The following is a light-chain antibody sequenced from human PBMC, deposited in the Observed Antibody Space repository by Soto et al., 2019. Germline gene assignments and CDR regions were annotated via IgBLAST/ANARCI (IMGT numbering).Light chain of an antibody. J-gene: IGKJ1*01. CDR2: KAS. CDR1: QSISTW. CDR3: QQYNNYAWT. V-gene: IGKV1-5*03. Sequence: MTQSPSTLSASVGDRVTITCRASQSISTWLAWYQQKPGKAPKLLMYKASSLESGVSPRFSGSGSGTEFTLTISSLQPGDFASYYCQQYNNYAWTFGQGTKVDI.